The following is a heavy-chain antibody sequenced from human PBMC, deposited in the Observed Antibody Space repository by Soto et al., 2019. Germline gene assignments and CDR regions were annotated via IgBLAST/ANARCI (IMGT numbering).Heavy chain of an antibody. D-gene: IGHD6-6*01. CDR2: IIPIFGTA. CDR3: ASFGSIYSSSPRPNDY. J-gene: IGHJ4*02. CDR1: GGTFSSYA. V-gene: IGHV1-69*13. Sequence: GASVKVSCKASGGTFSSYAISWVRQAPGQGLEWMGGIIPIFGTANYAQKFQGRVTITADESTSTAYMELSSLRSEDTAVYYCASFGSIYSSSPRPNDYWGQGTLVTVSS.